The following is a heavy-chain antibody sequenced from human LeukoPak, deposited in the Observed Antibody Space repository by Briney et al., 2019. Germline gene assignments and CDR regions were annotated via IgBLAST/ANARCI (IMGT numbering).Heavy chain of an antibody. CDR2: IYYSWSP. CDR3: VTTQDSSSWGRLAFDI. CDR1: GGXISSGGYY. Sequence: PSETLSLTCNVSGGXISSGGYYWSWIRQHPGKGLEWHGYIYYSWSPYYNPSLKSQVPISVATSKNHFSLKLSSVSAADTAVYYCVTTQDSSSWGRLAFDIWGQGTMVTVSS. V-gene: IGHV4-31*01. D-gene: IGHD6-13*01. J-gene: IGHJ3*02.